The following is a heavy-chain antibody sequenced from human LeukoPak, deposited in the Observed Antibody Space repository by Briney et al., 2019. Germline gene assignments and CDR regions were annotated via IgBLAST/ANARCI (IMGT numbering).Heavy chain of an antibody. CDR1: GGSISSGSYY. CDR3: ARVVGGYLNWYFDL. V-gene: IGHV4-61*02. J-gene: IGHJ2*01. D-gene: IGHD3-22*01. Sequence: PSETLSLTCTVSGGSISSGSYYWSWIRQPAGKGLEWIGRIYASGSTNYNPSLKSRVTISVDMSKNQFSLKLSSVTAADTAVYYCARVVGGYLNWYFDLWGRGTLVTVSS. CDR2: IYASGST.